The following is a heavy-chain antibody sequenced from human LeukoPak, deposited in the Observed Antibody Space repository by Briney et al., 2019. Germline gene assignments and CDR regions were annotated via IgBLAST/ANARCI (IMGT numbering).Heavy chain of an antibody. CDR1: GGSTSSYY. CDR3: ARAVHYYDRLDY. D-gene: IGHD3-22*01. Sequence: SETLSLTCTVSGGSTSSYYWSWIRQPPGKGLEWIGYIYYSGSTNYNPSLKSRVTISVDTSKNQFSLKLSSVTAADTAVYYCARAVHYYDRLDYWGQGTLVTVSS. V-gene: IGHV4-59*01. J-gene: IGHJ4*02. CDR2: IYYSGST.